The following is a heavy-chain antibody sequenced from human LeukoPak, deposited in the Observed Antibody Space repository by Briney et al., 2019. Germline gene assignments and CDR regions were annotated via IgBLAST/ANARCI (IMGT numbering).Heavy chain of an antibody. J-gene: IGHJ4*02. D-gene: IGHD5-12*01. CDR3: ARLSGYHFDY. CDR1: SGSLSDKY. CDR2: INPSGRT. V-gene: IGHV4-34*01. Sequence: SETLSLTCGVYSGSLSDKYWSWIRQPPGKGLEWIGEINPSGRTNYNPSLKSRVTTSIDTSKNQFSLKLSSVTAADTAVYYCARLSGYHFDYWGQGALVTVSS.